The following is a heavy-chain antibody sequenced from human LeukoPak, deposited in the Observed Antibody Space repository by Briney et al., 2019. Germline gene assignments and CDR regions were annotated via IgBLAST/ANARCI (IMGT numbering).Heavy chain of an antibody. CDR3: AKDGSPLRGYSYGYLDY. V-gene: IGHV3-23*01. J-gene: IGHJ4*02. Sequence: QSGGSLRLSCAASGFTFSSYAMSWVRQAPGKGLEWVSAISGSGGSTYYADSVKGRFTISRDNSKNTLYLQMNSLRAEDTAVYYCAKDGSPLRGYSYGYLDYWGQGTLVTVTS. D-gene: IGHD5-18*01. CDR1: GFTFSSYA. CDR2: ISGSGGST.